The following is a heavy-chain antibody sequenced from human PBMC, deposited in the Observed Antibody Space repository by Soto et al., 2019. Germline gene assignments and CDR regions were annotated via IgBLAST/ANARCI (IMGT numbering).Heavy chain of an antibody. CDR3: AKTVEAATHY. Sequence: EVQLLESGGGLVQPGGSLRLSCAASGFTFSSYAMSWVRQAPGKGLEWVSVVSGSGSNTYYADSVKGRFTISRDNSKNTLYLQMNSLGAEDTAVYYCAKTVEAATHYWGQGTLVTVSS. CDR1: GFTFSSYA. V-gene: IGHV3-23*01. J-gene: IGHJ4*02. D-gene: IGHD6-25*01. CDR2: VSGSGSNT.